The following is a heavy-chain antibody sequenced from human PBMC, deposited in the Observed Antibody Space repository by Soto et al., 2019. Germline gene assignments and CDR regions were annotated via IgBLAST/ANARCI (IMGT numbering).Heavy chain of an antibody. CDR2: ISSSSSYI. V-gene: IGHV3-21*06. CDR1: GFTFSSYS. Sequence: EVQLVESGGGLVKHGGSLRLSCAASGFTFSSYSMNWVRQAPGKGLEWVSSISSSSSYIYYAASVKGRFTISRDNAKNPLYLPRHSLRAADTAVYYGAREGYYYDSSGYYTAWGQGTLVTVSS. J-gene: IGHJ5*02. D-gene: IGHD3-22*01. CDR3: AREGYYYDSSGYYTA.